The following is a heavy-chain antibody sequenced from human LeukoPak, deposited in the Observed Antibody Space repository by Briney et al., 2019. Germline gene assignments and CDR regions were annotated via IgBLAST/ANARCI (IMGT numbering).Heavy chain of an antibody. Sequence: NPSETLSLTCTVSGGSISSGSYYWSWIRQPAGKELEWIGRIYTTGSTNYSPSLKSRVTISADTSKNQFSLKLSSVTAADTAVYYCARDNPFKYDYVNWGQGTLVTASS. CDR2: IYTTGST. CDR1: GGSISSGSYY. D-gene: IGHD3-16*01. V-gene: IGHV4-61*02. J-gene: IGHJ4*02. CDR3: ARDNPFKYDYVN.